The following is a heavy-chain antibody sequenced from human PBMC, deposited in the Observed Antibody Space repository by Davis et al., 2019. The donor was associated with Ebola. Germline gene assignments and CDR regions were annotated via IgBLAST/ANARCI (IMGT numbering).Heavy chain of an antibody. CDR3: ATATTKTTYYGMDV. CDR2: IYYSGST. CDR1: GGSISSYY. D-gene: IGHD1-26*01. V-gene: IGHV4-59*01. J-gene: IGHJ6*02. Sequence: MPGGSLRLSCTVSGGSISSYYWSWIRQPPGKGLEWIGYIYYSGSTNYNPSPKSRVTISVDTSKNQFPLKLSSVTAADTAVYYCATATTKTTYYGMDVWGQGTTVTVSS.